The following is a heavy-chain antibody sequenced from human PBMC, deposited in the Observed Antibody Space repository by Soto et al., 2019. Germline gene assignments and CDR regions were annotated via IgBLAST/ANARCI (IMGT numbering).Heavy chain of an antibody. CDR3: ARAYGGYADY. Sequence: SETLSLTCTVSGGSISSYYWSWIRQPPGKGLEWIGYIYYSGSTNYNPSLKSRVTISVDTSKNQFSLELSSVTAADTAVYYCARAYGGYADYWGQGALVTSPQ. V-gene: IGHV4-59*01. CDR1: GGSISSYY. J-gene: IGHJ4*02. D-gene: IGHD5-12*01. CDR2: IYYSGST.